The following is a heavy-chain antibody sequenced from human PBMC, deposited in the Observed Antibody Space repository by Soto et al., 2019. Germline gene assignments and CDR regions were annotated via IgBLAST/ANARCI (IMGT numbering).Heavy chain of an antibody. J-gene: IGHJ4*02. D-gene: IGHD4-17*01. V-gene: IGHV4-34*01. Sequence: SETLSLTCAVYGGSFSGYYWSWIRQPPGKGLEWIGEINHSGSTNYNPSLKSRVTISVDTSKNQFSLKLSSVTAADTAVYYCASNPPTTVTALDYWGQGTLVTVSS. CDR3: ASNPPTTVTALDY. CDR2: INHSGST. CDR1: GGSFSGYY.